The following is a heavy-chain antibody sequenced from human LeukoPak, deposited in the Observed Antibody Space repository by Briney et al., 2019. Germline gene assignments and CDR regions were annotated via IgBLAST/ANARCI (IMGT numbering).Heavy chain of an antibody. Sequence: PGGSLRLSCAASGFTFDDYAMHWVRHAPGKGLDWVSGISWNSGSIGYADSVKGRFTISRDNAKNSLYLQMNSLRAEDTALYYCARVVGAPKNTWRGASDIWGQGTMVTVSS. D-gene: IGHD1-26*01. J-gene: IGHJ3*02. V-gene: IGHV3-9*01. CDR1: GFTFDDYA. CDR2: ISWNSGSI. CDR3: ARVVGAPKNTWRGASDI.